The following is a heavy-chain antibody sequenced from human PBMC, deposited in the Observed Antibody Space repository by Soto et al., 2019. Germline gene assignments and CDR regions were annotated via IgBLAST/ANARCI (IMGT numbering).Heavy chain of an antibody. J-gene: IGHJ6*02. CDR2: INVYNGNT. CDR3: ARDPPPRQGITVTVRYGMDV. D-gene: IGHD3-22*01. V-gene: IGHV1-18*01. Sequence: GASVKVSCKASGYTFITYGISWVRQAPGQGLEWMGWINVYNGNTNYAQKLQGRVTMTTDTSTSTAYMELRSLRSDDAAVYYCARDPPPRQGITVTVRYGMDVWGQGTTVTVSS. CDR1: GYTFITYG.